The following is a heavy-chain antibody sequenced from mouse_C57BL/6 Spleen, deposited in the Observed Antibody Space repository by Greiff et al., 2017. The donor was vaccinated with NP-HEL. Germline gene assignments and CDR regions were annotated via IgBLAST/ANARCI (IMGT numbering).Heavy chain of an antibody. J-gene: IGHJ4*01. CDR1: GFTFSDYG. V-gene: IGHV5-17*01. CDR3: ARGAHYYAMDY. CDR2: ISSGSSTI. Sequence: VQLQQSGGGLVKPGGSLKLSCAASGFTFSDYGMHWVRQAPEKGLEWVGYISSGSSTIYYADTVKGRFTISRDNAKNTLFQQMTSLRSEDTAMYYCARGAHYYAMDYWGQGTSVTVSS.